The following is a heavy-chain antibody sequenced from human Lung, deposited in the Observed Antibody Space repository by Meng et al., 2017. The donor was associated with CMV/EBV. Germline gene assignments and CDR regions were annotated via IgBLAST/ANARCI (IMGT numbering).Heavy chain of an antibody. V-gene: IGHV3-21*01. CDR2: ISSSSSYI. J-gene: IGHJ6*02. CDR1: GFTFSSYS. CDR3: AVYCSSTSCHRDGMDV. Sequence: GEXXKISCAASGFTFSSYSMNWVRQAPGKGLEWVSSISSSSSYIYYADSVKGRFTISRDNAKNSLYLQMNSLRAEDTAVYYCAVYCSSTSCHRDGMDVGGQGTTVTVSS. D-gene: IGHD2-2*01.